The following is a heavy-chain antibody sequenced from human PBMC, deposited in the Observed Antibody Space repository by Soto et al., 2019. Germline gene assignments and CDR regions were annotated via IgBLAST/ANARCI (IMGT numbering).Heavy chain of an antibody. J-gene: IGHJ6*02. D-gene: IGHD3-10*01. V-gene: IGHV4-61*01. Sequence: SETLSLTCTVSGGSVSGGSYYWNWIRQPPGKGLEWIGYIYYSGSSNYNTSLKSQVNISIDTSKKQFSLKLSSVTAADTAVYYCARMVYYGSGSYYNVGYYYYYGMDVWGQGTTVTVSS. CDR2: IYYSGSS. CDR3: ARMVYYGSGSYYNVGYYYYYGMDV. CDR1: GGSVSGGSYY.